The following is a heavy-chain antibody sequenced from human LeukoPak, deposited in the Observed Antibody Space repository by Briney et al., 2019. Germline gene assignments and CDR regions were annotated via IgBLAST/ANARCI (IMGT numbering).Heavy chain of an antibody. D-gene: IGHD3-16*01. Sequence: GGSLRLSCAASGFSLRNFGMHWVRQAPGKGLEWVAFVQKDGSYEKYGDSVKGRFTISRDDSKNTLYLQMNSLRVEDTAVYYCANIPNSFGPDYWGQGSLVAVSS. V-gene: IGHV3-30*02. J-gene: IGHJ4*02. CDR2: VQKDGSYE. CDR3: ANIPNSFGPDY. CDR1: GFSLRNFG.